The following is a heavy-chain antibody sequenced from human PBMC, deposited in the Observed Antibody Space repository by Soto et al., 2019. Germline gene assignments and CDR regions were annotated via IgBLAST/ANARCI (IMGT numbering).Heavy chain of an antibody. CDR3: AREVQGNSSRHHTRFDP. CDR2: IIAMFGVA. J-gene: IGHJ5*02. V-gene: IGHV1-69*01. CDR1: GDTFSTYS. D-gene: IGHD1-1*01. Sequence: QVQLVQSGAEVKKPGSSVKVSCKASGDTFSTYSISWVRQAPGQGLEWMGGIIAMFGVAVYAQKFQGRVTITADDPTSTVYMVLSSLRSEDTAFYFCAREVQGNSSRHHTRFDPWGQGSLVTVSS.